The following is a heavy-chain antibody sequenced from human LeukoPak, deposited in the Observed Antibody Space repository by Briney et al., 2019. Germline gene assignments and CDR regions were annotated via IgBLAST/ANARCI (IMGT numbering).Heavy chain of an antibody. CDR2: ISSSGSTT. CDR1: GFTFSDYY. CDR3: GRDVAVGAHDAFDI. V-gene: IGHV3-11*04. J-gene: IGHJ3*02. D-gene: IGHD1-26*01. Sequence: GGSLRLSCAASGFTFSDYYMSWICKAPGKGLECVSYISSSGSTTYYADSVKGRFTISRDNAKNSLYLQMNSLRAEDTAVYYCGRDVAVGAHDAFDIWRQGTMVTVSS.